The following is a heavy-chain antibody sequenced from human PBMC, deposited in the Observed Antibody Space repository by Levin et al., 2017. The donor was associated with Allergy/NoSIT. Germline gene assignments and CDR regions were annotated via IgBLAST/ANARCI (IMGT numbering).Heavy chain of an antibody. V-gene: IGHV3-15*01. CDR3: TGWVVPAAILPDY. J-gene: IGHJ4*02. CDR2: IKSKTDGGTT. CDR1: GFTFSNAW. D-gene: IGHD2-2*01. Sequence: GGSLRLSCAASGFTFSNAWMSWVRQAPGKGLEWVGRIKSKTDGGTTDYAAPVKGRFTISRDASKNTLYLQMNSLKTEDTAVYYCTGWVVPAAILPDYWGQGTLVTVSS.